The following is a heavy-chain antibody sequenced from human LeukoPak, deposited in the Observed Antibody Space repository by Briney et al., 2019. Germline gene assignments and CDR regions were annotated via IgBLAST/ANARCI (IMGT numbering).Heavy chain of an antibody. Sequence: PGGSLRLSCGASGFTFSSYWMHWVRQAPGKGLVWISRINSDGSTTSYADSVKGRFTISRDNAKNTLYLQMNSLRAEDTAVYYCARDLSSRYSSSPHYYYGMDVWGQGTTVTVSS. D-gene: IGHD6-13*01. CDR1: GFTFSSYW. CDR2: INSDGSTT. V-gene: IGHV3-74*01. CDR3: ARDLSSRYSSSPHYYYGMDV. J-gene: IGHJ6*02.